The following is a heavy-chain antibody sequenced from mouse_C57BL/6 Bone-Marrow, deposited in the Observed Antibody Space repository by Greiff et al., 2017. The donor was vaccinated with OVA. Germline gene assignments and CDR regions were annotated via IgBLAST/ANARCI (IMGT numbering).Heavy chain of an antibody. Sequence: QVQLQQSGAELVRPGASVKLSCKASGYTFTDYYINWVKQRPGQGLEWIARIYPGSGNTYYNEKFKGKATLTAEKSSSTAYMQLSSLTSEVSAVYFCARSGTYYYSFAYWGQGTLVTVSA. CDR3: ARSGTYYYSFAY. J-gene: IGHJ3*01. CDR1: GYTFTDYY. V-gene: IGHV1-76*01. CDR2: IYPGSGNT. D-gene: IGHD1-1*01.